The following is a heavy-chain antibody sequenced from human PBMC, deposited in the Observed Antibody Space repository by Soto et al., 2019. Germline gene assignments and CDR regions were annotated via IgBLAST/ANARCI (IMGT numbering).Heavy chain of an antibody. Sequence: LRLSCAASGFTFDDYAMHWVRQAPGKGLEWVSGISWNSGSIGYADSVKGRFTISRDNAKNSLYLQMNSLRAEDTALYYCAKDSGLGDAFDIWGQGTMVTVSS. CDR2: ISWNSGSI. CDR1: GFTFDDYA. D-gene: IGHD3-9*01. J-gene: IGHJ3*02. CDR3: AKDSGLGDAFDI. V-gene: IGHV3-9*01.